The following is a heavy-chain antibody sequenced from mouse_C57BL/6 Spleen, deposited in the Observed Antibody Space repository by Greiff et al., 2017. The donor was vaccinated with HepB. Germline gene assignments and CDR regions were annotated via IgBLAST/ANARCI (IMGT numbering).Heavy chain of an antibody. CDR3: AGSTGSRYYYAMGC. CDR1: GYAFSSSW. Sequence: QVQLQQSGPELVKPGASVKISCKASGYAFSSSWMNWVKQRPGKGLEWIGRIYPGDGDTNYNGKFKGKATLTADKSSSTAYMQLSSLTSEDSAVYFCAGSTGSRYYYAMGCWGQGTSVTVSS. V-gene: IGHV1-82*01. CDR2: IYPGDGDT. J-gene: IGHJ4*01. D-gene: IGHD4-1*02.